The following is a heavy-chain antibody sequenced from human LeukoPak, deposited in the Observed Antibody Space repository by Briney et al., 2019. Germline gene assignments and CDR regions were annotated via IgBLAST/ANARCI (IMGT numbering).Heavy chain of an antibody. V-gene: IGHV4-59*12. CDR1: GGSISSYY. Sequence: SETLSLTCTVSGGSISSYYWSWIRQPPGKGLEWIGYIYHSGSTYYNPSLKSRVTISVDRSKNQFSLKLSSVTAADTAVYYCARTSIAAAGLDFDYWGQGTLVTVSS. D-gene: IGHD6-13*01. CDR3: ARTSIAAAGLDFDY. J-gene: IGHJ4*02. CDR2: IYHSGST.